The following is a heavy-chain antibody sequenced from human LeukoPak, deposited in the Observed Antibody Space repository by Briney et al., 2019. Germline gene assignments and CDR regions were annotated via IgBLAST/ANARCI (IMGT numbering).Heavy chain of an antibody. CDR2: ISNDGNNK. CDR1: GFPFSTYG. Sequence: GGSLRLSCAASGFPFSTYGMHWVCQAPGKGLEWVAAISNDGNNKFYADSVKGRFTISRDNPKNTMNLQMNSLRAEDTAVYYCAKGGGVIGRSYYFDYWGQGTLVTVSS. V-gene: IGHV3-30*18. J-gene: IGHJ4*02. CDR3: AKGGGVIGRSYYFDY. D-gene: IGHD2-8*02.